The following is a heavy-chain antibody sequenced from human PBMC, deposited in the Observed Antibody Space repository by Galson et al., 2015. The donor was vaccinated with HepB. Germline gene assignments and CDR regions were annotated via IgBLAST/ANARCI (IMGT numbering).Heavy chain of an antibody. J-gene: IGHJ4*02. V-gene: IGHV5-51*01. CDR2: IYPDDSDI. Sequence: QSGAEVKKPGESLKISCKGSGYSLTRHWIGWVRQMPGKGLEWMGVIYPDDSDIRYSPSFQGQVTISADKSISTAYLQWSSLKASDTAMYYCARQRDKYAVFDYWGQGALVTVSS. D-gene: IGHD2-15*01. CDR3: ARQRDKYAVFDY. CDR1: GYSLTRHW.